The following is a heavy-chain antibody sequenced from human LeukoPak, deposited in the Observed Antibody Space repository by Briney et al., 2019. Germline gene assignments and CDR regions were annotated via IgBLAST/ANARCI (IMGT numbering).Heavy chain of an antibody. Sequence: GGSLRLSCAASGFTFSNAWMSWVRQALGKGLEWVGRIKSKTDGGTTDYAAPVKGRFTISRDDSKNTLYLQMNSLKTEDTAVYYCTTDLALLLGDYWGQGTLVTVSS. J-gene: IGHJ4*02. CDR3: TTDLALLLGDY. V-gene: IGHV3-15*01. D-gene: IGHD2-21*01. CDR1: GFTFSNAW. CDR2: IKSKTDGGTT.